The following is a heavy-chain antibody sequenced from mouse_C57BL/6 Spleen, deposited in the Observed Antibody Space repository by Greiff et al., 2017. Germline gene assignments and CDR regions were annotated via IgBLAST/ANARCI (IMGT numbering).Heavy chain of an antibody. CDR1: GYTFTSYW. V-gene: IGHV1-69*01. CDR3: ARFGGYGGCWFAY. Sequence: QVQLQQPGAELVMPGASVKLSCKASGYTFTSYWMHWVKQRPGQGLEWIGEIDPSDSYTNYNQKFKGKSTLTVDKSSSTAYMQLSSLASDDSAVYYCARFGGYGGCWFAYWGQGTLVTVSA. D-gene: IGHD2-2*01. CDR2: IDPSDSYT. J-gene: IGHJ3*01.